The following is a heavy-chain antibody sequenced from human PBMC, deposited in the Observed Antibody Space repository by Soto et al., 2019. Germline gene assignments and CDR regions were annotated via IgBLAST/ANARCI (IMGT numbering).Heavy chain of an antibody. CDR2: IYPGDSDT. D-gene: IGHD2-2*01. CDR3: ARHCSSSSCYPNYYYGMDV. V-gene: IGHV5-51*01. CDR1: GYSFTSYW. Sequence: GECLKISCKGSGYSFTSYWIGWVRQMPGKGLEWMGIIYPGDSDTRYSPSFQGQVTISADKSISTAYLQWSSLKASDTAMYYCARHCSSSSCYPNYYYGMDVWGQGTTVTV. J-gene: IGHJ6*02.